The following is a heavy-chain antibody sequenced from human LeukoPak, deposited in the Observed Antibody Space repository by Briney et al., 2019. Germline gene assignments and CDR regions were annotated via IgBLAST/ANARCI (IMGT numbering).Heavy chain of an antibody. V-gene: IGHV1-69*13. CDR1: GGTFSSYA. J-gene: IGHJ6*03. D-gene: IGHD2-2*01. Sequence: ASVKVSCKASGGTFSSYAISWVRQAPGQGLVWMGGIIPIFGTANYAQKFQGRVTITADESTSTAYMELSSLRSEDTAVYYCARKGLPAAKGYYYYYYMDVWGKGTTVTVSS. CDR2: IIPIFGTA. CDR3: ARKGLPAAKGYYYYYYMDV.